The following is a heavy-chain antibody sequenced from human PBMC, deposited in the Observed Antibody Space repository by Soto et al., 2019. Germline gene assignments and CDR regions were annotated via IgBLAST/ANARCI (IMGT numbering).Heavy chain of an antibody. CDR3: ARVGPSTVVAAYYFEY. CDR2: INSDGSST. J-gene: IGHJ4*02. V-gene: IGHV3-74*01. D-gene: IGHD2-15*01. CDR1: GFTFSSYW. Sequence: EVQLVESGGGLVQPGGSLRLSCAAYGFTFSSYWMHWIRQAPGKGLVWVSRINSDGSSTSYADSVKGRFTISRDNAKNTLYLQMNSLRAEDTAVYYCARVGPSTVVAAYYFEYWGQGTLVTVSS.